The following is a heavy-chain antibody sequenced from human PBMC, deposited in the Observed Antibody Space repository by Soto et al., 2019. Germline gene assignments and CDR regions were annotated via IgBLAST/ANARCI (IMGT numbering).Heavy chain of an antibody. CDR1: GFTFSSYG. CDR2: ISYDGSNK. V-gene: IGHV3-30*18. J-gene: IGHJ1*01. CDR3: AKESVLADYYDSSGYYKH. Sequence: GGSLRLSCAASGFTFSSYGMHWVRQAPGKGLEWVAVISYDGSNKYYADSVKGRFTISRDNSKNTLYLQMNSLRAEDTAVYYCAKESVLADYYDSSGYYKHWGQGTLVTVSS. D-gene: IGHD3-22*01.